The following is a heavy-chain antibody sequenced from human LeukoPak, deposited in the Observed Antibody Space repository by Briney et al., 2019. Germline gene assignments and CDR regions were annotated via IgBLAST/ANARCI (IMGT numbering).Heavy chain of an antibody. Sequence: ASVKVSCKASGYTFTNYEINWVRQGTGQGLEWLGWMNPSSGNTGYAQKFQGRVTMTRDTSISTAYMELSSLRSEDTAVYYCARDSSGYFFDYWGQGTLVTVSS. CDR2: MNPSSGNT. CDR3: ARDSSGYFFDY. V-gene: IGHV1-8*01. CDR1: GYTFTNYE. D-gene: IGHD6-25*01. J-gene: IGHJ4*02.